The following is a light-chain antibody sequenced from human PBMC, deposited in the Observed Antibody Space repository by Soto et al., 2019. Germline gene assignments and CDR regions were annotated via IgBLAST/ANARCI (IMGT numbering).Light chain of an antibody. V-gene: IGKV3-15*01. CDR2: GAS. Sequence: IVMTQSPATLSVSPGERATVDCRASPSVSSNLAWYKQKPGQAPRLLIYGASTRATGIPARFSGSGSGTEFTLTIGSLQSEDFAVYYCQQDNNCPRTFGQGTKLEIK. CDR1: PSVSSN. J-gene: IGKJ2*01. CDR3: QQDNNCPRT.